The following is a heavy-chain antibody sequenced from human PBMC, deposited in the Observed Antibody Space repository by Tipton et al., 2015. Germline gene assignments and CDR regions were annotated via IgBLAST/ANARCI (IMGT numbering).Heavy chain of an antibody. J-gene: IGHJ4*02. Sequence: SLRLSCAASGFTFSDYAMSWVRQAPGKGLEWVSGLSGSGGSTYYTDSVKSRFTISRDQTKDTLYLQMTSLRVEDTAVYYCAKDLRATIAVSGSRGFDYWGQGTLVTVSS. CDR3: AKDLRATIAVSGSRGFDY. CDR2: LSGSGGST. D-gene: IGHD6-19*01. V-gene: IGHV3-23*01. CDR1: GFTFSDYA.